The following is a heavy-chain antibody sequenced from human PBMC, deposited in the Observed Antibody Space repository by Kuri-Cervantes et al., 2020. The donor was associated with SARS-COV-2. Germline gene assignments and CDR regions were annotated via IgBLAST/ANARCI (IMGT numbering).Heavy chain of an antibody. V-gene: IGHV3-30*02. CDR2: LRYDGGEK. D-gene: IGHD6-13*01. J-gene: IGHJ6*02. CDR1: GFTFSSYG. CDR3: ARDFGSSWYGGARYDYGMDV. Sequence: GESLKISCAASGFTFSSYGMHWVRQAPGKGLEWVAFLRYDGGEKHYADSVKGRFTISRHNSKNTLYLQMNSLRAEDTAVYYCARDFGSSWYGGARYDYGMDVWGQGTTVTVSS.